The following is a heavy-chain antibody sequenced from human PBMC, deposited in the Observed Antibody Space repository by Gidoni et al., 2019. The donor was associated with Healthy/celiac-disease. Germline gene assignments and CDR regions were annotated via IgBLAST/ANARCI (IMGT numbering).Heavy chain of an antibody. D-gene: IGHD2-15*01. V-gene: IGHV1-2*02. J-gene: IGHJ6*02. CDR2: INPNSGGT. CDR3: AREEGDIVVVVAATNGMDV. CDR1: GYTFTGYY. Sequence: QVQLVQSGAEVKKPGASVKVSCTASGYTFTGYYLHWVRQAPGQGLEWMGWINPNSGGTNYAQQFQGRVTMTRDTSISTAYMELSRLRSDDTAVYYCAREEGDIVVVVAATNGMDVWGQGTTVTVSS.